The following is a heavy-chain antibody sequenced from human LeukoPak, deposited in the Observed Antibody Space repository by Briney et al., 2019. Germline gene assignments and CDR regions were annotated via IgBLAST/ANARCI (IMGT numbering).Heavy chain of an antibody. CDR2: IYTSGST. CDR1: GGSISSGSYY. V-gene: IGHV4-61*02. D-gene: IGHD5-24*01. Sequence: SEAPSLTCTVSGGSISSGSYYWSWIRQPAGKGLEWIGRIYTSGSTNYNPSLKSRVTISVDTSKNQFSLKLSSVTAADTAVYYCAFERRRDGYNVFDYWGQGTLVTVSS. CDR3: AFERRRDGYNVFDY. J-gene: IGHJ4*02.